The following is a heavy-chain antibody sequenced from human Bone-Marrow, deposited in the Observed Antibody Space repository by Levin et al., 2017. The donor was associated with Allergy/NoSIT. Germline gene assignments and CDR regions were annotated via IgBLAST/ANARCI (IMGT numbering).Heavy chain of an antibody. Sequence: GGSLRLSCAASGFTFRHYTMNWVRQAPGKGLEWVSCITSSGDSTYYADSVKGRFTISRDNAKNSLYLQLNRLRDEDTAMYYCAGDPARGYYDSSGYSGGHWGKVTLVTGSS. CDR2: ITSSGDST. CDR3: AGDPARGYYDSSGYSGGH. D-gene: IGHD3-22*01. V-gene: IGHV3-48*02. CDR1: GFTFRHYT. J-gene: IGHJ4*02.